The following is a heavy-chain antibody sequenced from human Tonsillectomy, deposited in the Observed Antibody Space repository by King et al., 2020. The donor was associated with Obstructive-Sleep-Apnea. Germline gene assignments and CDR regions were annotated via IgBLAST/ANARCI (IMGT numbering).Heavy chain of an antibody. D-gene: IGHD3-9*01. J-gene: IGHJ4*02. CDR1: GGSISSYY. V-gene: IGHV4-59*01. CDR3: ARVLRYSDWLLKTETAGPFDY. CDR2: IYYSGST. Sequence: VQLQESGPGLVKPSETLSLTCTVSGGSISSYYWSWIRQPPGKGLEWIGYIYYSGSTNYNPSLKSRVTISVDTSKNQFSLKLSSVTAADTAVYYCARVLRYSDWLLKTETAGPFDYWGQGTLITVSS.